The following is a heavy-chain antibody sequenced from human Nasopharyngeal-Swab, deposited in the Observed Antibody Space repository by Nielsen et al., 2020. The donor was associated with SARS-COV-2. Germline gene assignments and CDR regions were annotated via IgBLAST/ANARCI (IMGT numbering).Heavy chain of an antibody. J-gene: IGHJ3*02. CDR3: ARANLGYYYGSGSYAFDI. CDR2: IGTAGDT. D-gene: IGHD3-10*01. Sequence: GEPLKISRPASGFTFSSYDMHWVRQATGKGLEWVSAIGTAGDTYYPGTVKGRFTISRENAKNSLYLQMNSLRAGDTAVYYCARANLGYYYGSGSYAFDIWGQGTMVTVSS. V-gene: IGHV3-13*01. CDR1: GFTFSSYD.